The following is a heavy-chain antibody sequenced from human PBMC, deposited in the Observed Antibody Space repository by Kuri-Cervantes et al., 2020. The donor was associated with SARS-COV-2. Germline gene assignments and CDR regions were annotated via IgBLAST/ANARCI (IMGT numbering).Heavy chain of an antibody. V-gene: IGHV3-33*08. CDR3: ARVVVVPAATEKQWLVWRLHDY. D-gene: IGHD2-2*01. J-gene: IGHJ4*02. CDR2: IWYDGSNK. Sequence: GGSLRLSCAASGFTFSSYGMHWVRQAPGKGLEWVAVIWYDGSNKYYADSVKGRFTISRDNSKNTLYLQMNSPRAEDTAVYYCARVVVVPAATEKQWLVWRLHDYWGQGTLVTVSS. CDR1: GFTFSSYG.